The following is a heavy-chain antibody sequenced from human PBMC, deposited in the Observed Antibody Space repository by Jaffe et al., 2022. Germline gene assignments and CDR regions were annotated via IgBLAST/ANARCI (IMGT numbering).Heavy chain of an antibody. CDR3: ARTGTPVKVSYFDY. D-gene: IGHD1-1*01. CDR2: INHSGST. Sequence: QVQLQQWGAGLLKPSETLSLTCAVYGGSFSGYYWSWIRQPPGKGLEWIGEINHSGSTNYNPSLKSRVTISVDTSKNQFSLKLSSVTAADTAVYYCARTGTPVKVSYFDYWGQGTLVTVSS. J-gene: IGHJ4*02. CDR1: GGSFSGYY. V-gene: IGHV4-34*01.